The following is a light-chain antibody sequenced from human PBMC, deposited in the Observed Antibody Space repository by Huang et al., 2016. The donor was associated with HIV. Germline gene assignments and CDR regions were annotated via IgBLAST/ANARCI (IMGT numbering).Light chain of an antibody. CDR1: QGISNY. Sequence: DIQLTQSPSSLSASVGDRVTIACRASQGISNYLAWYQQKPGKVPKLLIYDASTLQSGFSSRFSGSGSGTDFTLTISSLQPEDVATYYCQKYNSAPQTFGQGTNVEI. CDR2: DAS. J-gene: IGKJ1*01. CDR3: QKYNSAPQT. V-gene: IGKV1-27*01.